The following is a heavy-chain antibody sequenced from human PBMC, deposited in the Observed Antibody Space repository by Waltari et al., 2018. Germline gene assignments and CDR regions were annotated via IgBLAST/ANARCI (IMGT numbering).Heavy chain of an antibody. CDR2: ISGSGYTI. CDR3: ARERGLELDH. Sequence: QVQLVESGGGLVKPGGSLRLSCAASGFAFSDFYMTWIRQAPGKGREWLSYISGSGYTIYYADSVKGRFTISRDNAKNSLYLQMNSLRAEDTAVYYCARERGLELDHWGQGTLVTVSS. J-gene: IGHJ4*02. CDR1: GFAFSDFY. V-gene: IGHV3-11*01. D-gene: IGHD3-10*01.